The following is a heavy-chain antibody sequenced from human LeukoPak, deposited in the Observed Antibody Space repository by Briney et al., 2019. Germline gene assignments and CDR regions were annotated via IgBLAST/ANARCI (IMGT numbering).Heavy chain of an antibody. D-gene: IGHD6-6*01. CDR2: INHSGST. CDR3: ARGRRNVIAARPNWFDP. J-gene: IGHJ5*02. CDR1: GGSFSGYY. Sequence: SETLSLTCAVYGGSFSGYYWSWIRQPPGKGLEWIGEINHSGSTNYNPSLKSRVTISVDTSKNQFSLKLSSVTAADTAGYYCARGRRNVIAARPNWFDPWGQGTLVTVSS. V-gene: IGHV4-34*01.